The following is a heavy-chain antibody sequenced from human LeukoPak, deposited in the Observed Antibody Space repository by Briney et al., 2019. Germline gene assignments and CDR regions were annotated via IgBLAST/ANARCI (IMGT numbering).Heavy chain of an antibody. V-gene: IGHV3-30*02. CDR1: GFTFSSYG. CDR3: AKDIRGGGDSGYYFDY. CDR2: IWYGGSNK. J-gene: IGHJ4*02. Sequence: PGGSLRLSCAASGFTFSSYGMHWVRQAPGKGLEWVAVIWYGGSNKYYADSVKGRFTISRDNSKNTLYLQMNSLRAEDTAVYYCAKDIRGGGDSGYYFDYWGQGTLVTVSS. D-gene: IGHD2-21*01.